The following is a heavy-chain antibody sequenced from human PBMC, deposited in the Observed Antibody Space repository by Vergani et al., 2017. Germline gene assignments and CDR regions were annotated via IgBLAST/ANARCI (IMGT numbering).Heavy chain of an antibody. CDR2: INPSGGHT. J-gene: IGHJ4*02. CDR1: GYTFSNYY. V-gene: IGHV1-46*03. Sequence: QVQVVQSGAEVKKSGASVKVSCKTSGYTFSNYYMHWVRQAPGQGLEWMGIINPSGGHTNYAQKFQGRVTMTRDTSTSTVYMGLSSLRSEDTAIYYCARGDYGILTGYRYWGQGTLVTGSA. CDR3: ARGDYGILTGYRY. D-gene: IGHD3-9*01.